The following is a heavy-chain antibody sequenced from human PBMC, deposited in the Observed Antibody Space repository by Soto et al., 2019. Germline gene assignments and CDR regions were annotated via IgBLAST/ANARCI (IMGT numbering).Heavy chain of an antibody. J-gene: IGHJ4*02. CDR1: GFTVSSNF. CDR3: AKRFYYGSGSLDY. Sequence: PGGSLRLSCAASGFTVSSNFMSWVRQAPGKGLEWVSAISGSGGTTHYADSMKGRFTISRDNSKNTLYLQMNSLRAEDTAIYYCAKRFYYGSGSLDYWGQGTLVTVSS. V-gene: IGHV3-23*01. D-gene: IGHD3-10*01. CDR2: ISGSGGTT.